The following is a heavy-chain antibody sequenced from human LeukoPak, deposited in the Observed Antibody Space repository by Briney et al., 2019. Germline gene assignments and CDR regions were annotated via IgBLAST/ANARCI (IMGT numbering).Heavy chain of an antibody. J-gene: IGHJ4*02. V-gene: IGHV1-8*02. CDR3: ARASGGYAHY. CDR2: MNPNSGNT. Sequence: ASVKVSCKASGYTFTGYYMHWVRQAPGQGLEWMGWMNPNSGNTGYAQKFQGRVTMTRNTSISTAYMELSSLRSEDTAVYYCARASGGYAHYWGQGTLVTVSS. CDR1: GYTFTGYY. D-gene: IGHD5-12*01.